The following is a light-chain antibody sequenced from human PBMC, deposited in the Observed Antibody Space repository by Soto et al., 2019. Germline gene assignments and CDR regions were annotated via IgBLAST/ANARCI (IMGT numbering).Light chain of an antibody. CDR1: SSDVGSYNL. V-gene: IGLV2-23*01. Sequence: QSVLTQPASVSGSPGQSITISCTGTSSDVGSYNLVSWYQQHPGKAPKLMIYEGSKRPSGVSNHFSGSKPGNTASLTISGLQAEDEADYYCCSYAGSSTLYVFGTGTKVTVL. CDR3: CSYAGSSTLYV. J-gene: IGLJ1*01. CDR2: EGS.